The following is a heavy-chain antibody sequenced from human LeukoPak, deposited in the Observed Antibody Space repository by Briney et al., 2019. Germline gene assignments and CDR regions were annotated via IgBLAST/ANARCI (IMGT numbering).Heavy chain of an antibody. Sequence: NPSETLSLTCTVSGASVGSAGYYWSWIRQPPGGGLEWIGYIYYIRNTNYNPPLKSRVTMSLDPSENQFSLKLNSVTAADTAVYYCARTQSQSGTYRYYFGYWGQGTLVTVSS. CDR3: ARTQSQSGTYRYYFGY. J-gene: IGHJ4*02. CDR2: IYYIRNT. V-gene: IGHV4-61*08. D-gene: IGHD1-26*01. CDR1: GASVGSAGYY.